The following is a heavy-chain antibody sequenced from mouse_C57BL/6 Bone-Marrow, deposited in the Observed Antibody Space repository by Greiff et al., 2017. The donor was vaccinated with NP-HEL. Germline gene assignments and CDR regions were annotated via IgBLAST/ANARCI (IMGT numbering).Heavy chain of an antibody. D-gene: IGHD1-1*01. CDR2: IDPETGGT. CDR1: GYTFTDYE. CDR3: TRRYYYGSSYVWFFFDY. Sequence: QVQLQQSGAELVRPGASVTLSCKASGYTFTDYEMHWVKQTPVHGLEWIGAIDPETGGTAYNQKFKGKAILTADKSSSTAYMELRSLTSEDSAVYYCTRRYYYGSSYVWFFFDYWGQGTTLTVSS. J-gene: IGHJ2*01. V-gene: IGHV1-15*01.